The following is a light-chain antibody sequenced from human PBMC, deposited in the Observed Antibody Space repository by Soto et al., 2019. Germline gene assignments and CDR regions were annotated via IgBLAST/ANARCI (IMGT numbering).Light chain of an antibody. CDR2: KAS. J-gene: IGKJ1*01. Sequence: DIQMTQSPSTLSESVGDRVTITCRASQSIISRLAWYQQKPGKAPKLLMYKASSLESGVTSRLRGSGSGPELVLTYSSLQPEEFATYYCQRYNSYWTFGQGPKVEIK. CDR1: QSIISR. V-gene: IGKV1-5*03. CDR3: QRYNSYWT.